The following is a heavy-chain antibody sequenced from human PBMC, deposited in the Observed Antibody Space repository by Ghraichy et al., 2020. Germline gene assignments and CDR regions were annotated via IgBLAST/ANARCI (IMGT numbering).Heavy chain of an antibody. J-gene: IGHJ4*02. CDR1: GGSISNYY. Sequence: SETLSLTCTVSGGSISNYYWTWIRQPPGKGLEWIGYIYYSGSTNYNPSLKSRVTISVDTSKNHFSLSLGSVTAADTVVYYCARSYHDGSSYYENPLDYWGQGTLVTVSS. CDR3: ARSYHDGSSYYENPLDY. CDR2: IYYSGST. D-gene: IGHD3-22*01. V-gene: IGHV4-59*01.